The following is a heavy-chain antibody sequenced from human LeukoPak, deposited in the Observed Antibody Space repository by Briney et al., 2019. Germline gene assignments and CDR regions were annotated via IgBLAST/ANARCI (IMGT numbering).Heavy chain of an antibody. CDR1: GYTFTSYG. V-gene: IGHV1-18*01. Sequence: ASVKVSCKASGYTFTSYGISWVRQAPGQGLEWMGWISAYNGNTNYAQKLQGRVTMTTDTSTSTAYMELSSLRSEDTAVYYCARPYYDILTGYRADQRFDYWGQGTLVTVSS. J-gene: IGHJ4*02. CDR3: ARPYYDILTGYRADQRFDY. D-gene: IGHD3-9*01. CDR2: ISAYNGNT.